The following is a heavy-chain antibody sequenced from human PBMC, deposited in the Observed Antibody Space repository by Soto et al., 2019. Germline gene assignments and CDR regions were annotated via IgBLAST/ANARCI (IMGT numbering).Heavy chain of an antibody. CDR2: ISYSGST. Sequence: PSETLSLTCTVSGGSISSSSYYWGWIRQPPGNGLEWIGSISYSGSTYYNPSLKSRVTMSVDTSKNQFSLKLSSVTAADTAVYYCARLHGYCISTSCYGYYGMDVWGQGTTVT. J-gene: IGHJ6*02. V-gene: IGHV4-39*01. D-gene: IGHD2-2*01. CDR3: ARLHGYCISTSCYGYYGMDV. CDR1: GGSISSSSYY.